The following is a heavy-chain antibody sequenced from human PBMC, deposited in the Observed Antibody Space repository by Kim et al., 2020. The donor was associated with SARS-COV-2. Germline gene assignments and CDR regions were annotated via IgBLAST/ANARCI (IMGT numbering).Heavy chain of an antibody. V-gene: IGHV4-34*01. CDR1: GGSFSGYY. Sequence: SETLSLTCAVYGGSFSGYYWSWIRQPPGKGLEWIGEINHSGSTNYNPSLKSRVTISVDTSKNQFSLKLSSVTAADTAVYYCARVHYYDSSGYYWIDYWGQGTLVTVSS. D-gene: IGHD3-22*01. CDR2: INHSGST. J-gene: IGHJ4*02. CDR3: ARVHYYDSSGYYWIDY.